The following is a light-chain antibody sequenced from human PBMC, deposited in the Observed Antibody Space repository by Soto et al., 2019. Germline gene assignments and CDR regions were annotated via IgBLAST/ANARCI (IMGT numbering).Light chain of an antibody. CDR1: QTVSSY. CDR3: QQRSNWRWA. V-gene: IGKV3-11*01. CDR2: GAS. Sequence: FTQSPPTLSFSPGEAATLSGTASQTVSSYFAWYQLKDGQVPRLVIYGASTRATGIPARFSGSGSGTEFTLTISSLQPEDFAVYHCQQRSNWRWAFGQGTKVDI. J-gene: IGKJ1*01.